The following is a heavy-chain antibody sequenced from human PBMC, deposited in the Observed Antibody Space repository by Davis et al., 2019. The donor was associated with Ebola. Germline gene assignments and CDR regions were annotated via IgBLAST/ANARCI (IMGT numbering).Heavy chain of an antibody. V-gene: IGHV3-30*02. CDR2: IRYDGSNK. Sequence: PSGSLTLSCAVSGFTFSSYGMHWVRQAPGKGLEWVAFIRYDGSNKYYADSVKGRFTISRDNSKNTLYLQMNSLRAEDTAVYYCATHQPRYFDLWGRGTLVTVSS. J-gene: IGHJ2*01. CDR1: GFTFSSYG. CDR3: ATHQPRYFDL.